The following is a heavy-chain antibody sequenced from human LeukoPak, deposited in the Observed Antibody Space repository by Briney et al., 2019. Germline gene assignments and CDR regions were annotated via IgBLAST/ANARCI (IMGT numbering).Heavy chain of an antibody. J-gene: IGHJ3*02. CDR2: NNPNSGGT. CDR1: GYTFTGYY. V-gene: IGHV1-2*02. CDR3: ARVGYYDSSGYYPLDAFDI. Sequence: ASVKVSCKASGYTFTGYYMHWVRQAPGQGLEWMGWNNPNSGGTNYAQKFQGRVTMTRDTSISTAYMELSRLRSDDTAVYYCARVGYYDSSGYYPLDAFDIWGQGTMVTVSS. D-gene: IGHD3-22*01.